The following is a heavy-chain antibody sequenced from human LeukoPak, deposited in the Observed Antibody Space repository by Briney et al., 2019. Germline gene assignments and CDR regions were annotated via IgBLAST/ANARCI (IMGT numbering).Heavy chain of an antibody. CDR1: GFTFARSA. V-gene: IGHV1-58*01. D-gene: IGHD3-9*01. J-gene: IGHJ4*02. Sequence: TSLKVSCKASGFTFARSAVQWVRQARGQRPEWIGWIVIANGNTNYAQKFQERLTITRDMSTSTAYMELSSLRSEDTAVYYCAAEDDFLTGYYDFDYWDQGTVVTVSS. CDR2: IVIANGNT. CDR3: AAEDDFLTGYYDFDY.